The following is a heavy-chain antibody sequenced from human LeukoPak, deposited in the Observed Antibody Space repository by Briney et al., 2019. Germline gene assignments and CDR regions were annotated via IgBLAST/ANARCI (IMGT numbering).Heavy chain of an antibody. CDR3: ARVGITFGGVIAYYFDY. V-gene: IGHV1-2*04. D-gene: IGHD3-16*02. Sequence: GASVKVSCKASGYTFTGYYMHWVRQAPGQGLEWMGWINPNSGGTNYAQKFQGWVTMTRDTSISTAYMELSRLRSDDTAVYYCARVGITFGGVIAYYFDYWGQGTLVTVSS. J-gene: IGHJ4*02. CDR1: GYTFTGYY. CDR2: INPNSGGT.